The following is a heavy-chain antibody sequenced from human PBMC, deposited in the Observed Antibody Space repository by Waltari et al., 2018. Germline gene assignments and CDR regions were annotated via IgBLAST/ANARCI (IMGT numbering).Heavy chain of an antibody. CDR1: GYTLTELS. CDR3: ATHPNTIFGVVSMRDNWFDP. J-gene: IGHJ5*02. D-gene: IGHD3-3*01. Sequence: QVQLVQSGAEVKKPGASVKVSCQVSGYTLTELSIHWVRQAPGKGLEWMGGFDPEDGETIYAQKFQGRVTMTEDTSTDTAYMELSSLRSEDTAVYYCATHPNTIFGVVSMRDNWFDPWGQGTLVTVSS. V-gene: IGHV1-24*01. CDR2: FDPEDGET.